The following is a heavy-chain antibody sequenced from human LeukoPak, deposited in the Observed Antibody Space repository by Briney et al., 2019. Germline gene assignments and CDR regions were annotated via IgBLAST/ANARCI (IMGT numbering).Heavy chain of an antibody. CDR1: GFTFSNAW. Sequence: KPGGSLRLSCAGSGFTFSNAWMNWVRQAPGKGLEWVSRIKSNPDGGATDYVAPVKGRFTISRDDSKNTVYLQMNSLRTEDTAVYYCNTGGYYQDYWGQGTLVTVSS. D-gene: IGHD1-26*01. V-gene: IGHV3-15*01. CDR3: NTGGYYQDY. CDR2: IKSNPDGGAT. J-gene: IGHJ4*02.